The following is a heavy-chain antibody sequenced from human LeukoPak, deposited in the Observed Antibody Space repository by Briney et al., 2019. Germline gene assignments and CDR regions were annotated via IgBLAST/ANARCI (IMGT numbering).Heavy chain of an antibody. CDR3: AKEPKAPHYHY. CDR2: IGPTGSDR. J-gene: IGHJ4*02. D-gene: IGHD3-10*01. CDR1: GLTFSTSG. V-gene: IGHV3-21*06. Sequence: GGSLRLSCTASGLTFSTSGFNWVRQAPGKGLEWVASIGPTGSDRYHADSIKGRLTISRDNANNFLYLQMNSLRAEDTAGYYCAKEPKAPHYHYWAQEPLLTVPS.